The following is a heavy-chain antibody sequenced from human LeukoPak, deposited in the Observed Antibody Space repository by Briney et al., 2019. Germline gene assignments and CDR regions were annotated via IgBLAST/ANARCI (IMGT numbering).Heavy chain of an antibody. Sequence: SGTLSLTCAVYGGSFSNYYWSWIRQPPGKGLEWIGEIYHSGSTTYNPSLKSRVTISVDTSKNQFSLRLTSVTAADTALYYCARGFSHWGQGTLVTVSS. J-gene: IGHJ4*02. CDR1: GGSFSNYY. CDR2: IYHSGST. CDR3: ARGFSH. V-gene: IGHV4-34*01.